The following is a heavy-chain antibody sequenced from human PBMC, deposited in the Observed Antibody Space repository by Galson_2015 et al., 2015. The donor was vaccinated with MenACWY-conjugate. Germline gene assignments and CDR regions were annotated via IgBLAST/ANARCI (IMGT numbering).Heavy chain of an antibody. CDR2: VYYPGST. J-gene: IGHJ4*02. CDR1: GGSVTSGGYY. CDR3: ATSMATATNFDY. D-gene: IGHD5-24*01. Sequence: LSLTCTVSGGSVTSGGYYWSWIRQPPGKGLEWIGYVYYPGSTNYNPSLKSRVTISLDTSKNQFSLHLNSVTAADTAVYYCATSMATATNFDYWGQGTLVTVSS. V-gene: IGHV4-61*08.